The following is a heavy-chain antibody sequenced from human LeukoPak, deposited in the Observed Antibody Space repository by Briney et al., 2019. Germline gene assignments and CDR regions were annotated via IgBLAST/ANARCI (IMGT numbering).Heavy chain of an antibody. CDR1: GFTFRSYS. CDR3: ARDDVPYYYHGMDV. Sequence: GGSLRLSGAASGFTFRSYSMNWVRQAPGKGLEWVSYISGSSDLIYYADSVKGRFTISRDKAKNSLYLQMNSLRAEDMAVYYCARDDVPYYYHGMDVWGQGTTVTVSS. CDR2: ISGSSDLI. J-gene: IGHJ6*02. V-gene: IGHV3-48*01.